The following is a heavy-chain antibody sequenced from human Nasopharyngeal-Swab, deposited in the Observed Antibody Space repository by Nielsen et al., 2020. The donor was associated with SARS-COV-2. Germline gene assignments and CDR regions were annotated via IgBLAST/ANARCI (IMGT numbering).Heavy chain of an antibody. Sequence: GESLKISCAAPGFTFSSYAMSWVRQAPGKGLEWVSAISGSGGSTYYADSVKGRFTISRDNAKNSLYLQMNSLRAEDTAVYYCAREEYSSSWYTYYYYYYMDVWGKGTTVTVSS. CDR2: ISGSGGST. D-gene: IGHD6-13*01. J-gene: IGHJ6*03. V-gene: IGHV3-23*01. CDR1: GFTFSSYA. CDR3: AREEYSSSWYTYYYYYYMDV.